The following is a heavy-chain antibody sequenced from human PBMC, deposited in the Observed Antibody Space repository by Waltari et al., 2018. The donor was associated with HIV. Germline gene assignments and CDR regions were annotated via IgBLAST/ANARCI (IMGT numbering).Heavy chain of an antibody. Sequence: QVQLQQWGAGPVKPSETLSLTCAVYGGSFSGYYWTWICQPPGKGLQWIAEIYHSGAANYNPSLKSRVTISVDTSKNQFSLKLRSVTAADTAVYYCARLRWDASFYYGLDVWGQGTTVTVSS. CDR3: ARLRWDASFYYGLDV. CDR1: GGSFSGYY. V-gene: IGHV4-34*02. D-gene: IGHD4-17*01. J-gene: IGHJ6*02. CDR2: IYHSGAA.